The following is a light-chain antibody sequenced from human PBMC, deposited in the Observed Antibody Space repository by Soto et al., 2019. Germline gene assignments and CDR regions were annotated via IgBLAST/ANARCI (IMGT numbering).Light chain of an antibody. Sequence: EIVLTQSPATLSLSPGEGATLSCRASQSISKYLVWYQQKPGQAPRVLIYDTSNRATGIPAGFSGTGSGTDFTLTISSLEPEDFAVYYCQQRSDWPVTFGPGTKVDIK. CDR2: DTS. CDR3: QQRSDWPVT. J-gene: IGKJ3*01. V-gene: IGKV3-11*01. CDR1: QSISKY.